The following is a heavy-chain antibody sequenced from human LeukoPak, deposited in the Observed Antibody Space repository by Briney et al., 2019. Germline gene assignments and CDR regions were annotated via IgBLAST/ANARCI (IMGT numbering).Heavy chain of an antibody. J-gene: IGHJ3*02. V-gene: IGHV4-59*11. CDR1: GGSISRHF. Sequence: PSETLSLTCSVSGGSISRHFWSWIRQPPRKGLEWVAFIHYSGRTKYNPSLQSRVTISIDTSENKFFLKLTSVTAADTAVYYCARLLDNDSSGDPDTFDMWGQGTVVTVSS. D-gene: IGHD3-22*01. CDR3: ARLLDNDSSGDPDTFDM. CDR2: IHYSGRT.